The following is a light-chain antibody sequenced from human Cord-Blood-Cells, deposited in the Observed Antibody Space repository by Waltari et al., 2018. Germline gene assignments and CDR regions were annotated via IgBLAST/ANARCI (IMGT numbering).Light chain of an antibody. J-gene: IGLJ1*01. V-gene: IGLV3-25*03. CDR2: EDS. CDR3: QSADSSGTYV. CDR1: ALPKQY. Sequence: SYELTQPPSVSVSPAQTARITCSGDALPKQYAYWYQQKPGQAPVLVIYEDSERPSGIPERFSGSSSGTTVTLTISGVQAEDEADYYCQSADSSGTYVFGTGTKVTVL.